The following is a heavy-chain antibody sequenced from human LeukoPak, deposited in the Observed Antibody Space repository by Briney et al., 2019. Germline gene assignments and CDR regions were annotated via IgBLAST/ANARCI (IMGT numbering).Heavy chain of an antibody. J-gene: IGHJ6*02. V-gene: IGHV3-7*01. CDR1: GFTFSDSW. D-gene: IGHD3-16*01. Sequence: GGSLRLSCAASGFTFSDSWMGWVRQAPGKGLEWVANLNQDGSAKGYVDSVKGRFTISRDNARNSLYLQMSSLRPEDTAVYYCATYTHWVAGDVWGQGTTVTVSS. CDR2: LNQDGSAK. CDR3: ATYTHWVAGDV.